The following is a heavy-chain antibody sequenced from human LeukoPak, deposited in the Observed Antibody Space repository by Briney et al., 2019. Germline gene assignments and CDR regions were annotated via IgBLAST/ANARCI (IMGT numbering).Heavy chain of an antibody. CDR3: ADGSGSYYYGMDV. J-gene: IGHJ6*02. V-gene: IGHV1-3*01. D-gene: IGHD3-10*01. CDR2: INAGNGNT. Sequence: QAPGQXXXXXGWINAGNGNTKYSQKFQGRVTITRDTSASTAYMELSSLRSEDTAVYYCADGSGSYYYGMDVWGQGTTVTVSS.